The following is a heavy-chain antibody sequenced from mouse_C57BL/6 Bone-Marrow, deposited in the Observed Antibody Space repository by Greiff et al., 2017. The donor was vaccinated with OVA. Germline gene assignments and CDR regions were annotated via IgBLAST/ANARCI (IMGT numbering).Heavy chain of an antibody. V-gene: IGHV1-22*01. Sequence: VQLKESGPELVKPGASVKMSCKASGYTFTDYNMHWVKQSHGKSLEWIGYINPNNGGTSYNQKFKGKATLTVNKSSSTAYMELRSLTSEDSAVYYCATIYDVYYPHYWGQGTTLTVSS. CDR1: GYTFTDYN. CDR2: INPNNGGT. CDR3: ATIYDVYYPHY. J-gene: IGHJ2*01. D-gene: IGHD2-3*01.